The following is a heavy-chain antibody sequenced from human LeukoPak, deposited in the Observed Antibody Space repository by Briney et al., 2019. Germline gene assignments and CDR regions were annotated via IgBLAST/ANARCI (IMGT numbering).Heavy chain of an antibody. D-gene: IGHD4-17*01. CDR1: GFTLSSYC. J-gene: IGHJ4*02. CDR3: AKDAHGDPTY. V-gene: IGHV3-30*18. Sequence: GGSLTLSCAASGFTLSSYCMHWVRQAPGKGLEWVAVISYDGSNKYYADSVKGRFTNSRDNSKNTLYLQMNSLRAEDTAVYYCAKDAHGDPTYWGQGTLVTVSS. CDR2: ISYDGSNK.